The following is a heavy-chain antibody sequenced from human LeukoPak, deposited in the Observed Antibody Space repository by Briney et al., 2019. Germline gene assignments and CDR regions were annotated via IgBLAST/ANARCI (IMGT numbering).Heavy chain of an antibody. CDR2: INHSGST. CDR1: GGSFSGYY. J-gene: IGHJ4*02. V-gene: IGHV4-34*01. D-gene: IGHD2-15*01. Sequence: PSETLSLTCAVYGGSFSGYYWSWIRQPPGKGLEWIGEINHSGSTNYNPSLKSRVTISVDTSKNQFSLKLSSVTAADTAVYYCARGTVHCSGGSCYGAPMIPYYFDYWGQGTLVTVSS. CDR3: ARGTVHCSGGSCYGAPMIPYYFDY.